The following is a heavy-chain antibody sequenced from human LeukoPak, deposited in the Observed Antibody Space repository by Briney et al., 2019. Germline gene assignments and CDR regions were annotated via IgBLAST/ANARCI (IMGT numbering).Heavy chain of an antibody. V-gene: IGHV4-4*07. D-gene: IGHD2-15*01. CDR2: IYTRGST. Sequence: SETLSLTCTVSGGSINNYYWSWIRQPAGKGLEWIGRIYTRGSTNYNPSLKSRVTMSVDTSKNQFSLKLSSVTAADTAVYYCTRGRYCSADICSGGDAFDIWGQGTMVSVSS. CDR3: TRGRYCSADICSGGDAFDI. CDR1: GGSINNYY. J-gene: IGHJ3*02.